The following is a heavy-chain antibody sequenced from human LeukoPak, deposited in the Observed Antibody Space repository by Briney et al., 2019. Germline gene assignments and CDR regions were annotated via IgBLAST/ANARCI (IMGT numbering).Heavy chain of an antibody. Sequence: GGSLRLSCAASGFTFTTYSLTWVRQAPGKGLEWASAISNSGGSTHYADSVKGRFTISRDNSKSTLYLQMSSLRAEDTAVYYCAKIGFPTTVLTPGTVWWGQGTLVTVSS. CDR2: ISNSGGST. D-gene: IGHD4-23*01. V-gene: IGHV3-23*01. CDR1: GFTFTTYS. CDR3: AKIGFPTTVLTPGTVW. J-gene: IGHJ4*02.